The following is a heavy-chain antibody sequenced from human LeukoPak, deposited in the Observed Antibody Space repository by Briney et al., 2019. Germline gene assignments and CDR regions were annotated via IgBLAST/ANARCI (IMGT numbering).Heavy chain of an antibody. Sequence: GGSLRLSCAASGFTFSSYAMSWVRQAPGKGLEWVSAISGSGGSTYYADSVKGRFTISRDNSKNTLYLQMNSLRAEDTAVYYCAKDPHMVTVPGGYYYYGMDVWGQGTTVTVS. CDR2: ISGSGGST. D-gene: IGHD5-18*01. J-gene: IGHJ6*02. CDR1: GFTFSSYA. CDR3: AKDPHMVTVPGGYYYYGMDV. V-gene: IGHV3-23*01.